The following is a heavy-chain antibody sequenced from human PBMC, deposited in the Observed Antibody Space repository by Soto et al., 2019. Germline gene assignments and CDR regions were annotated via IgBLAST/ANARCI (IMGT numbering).Heavy chain of an antibody. Sequence: QVQLVESGGGVVKPGRSLRLSCAASGFTFSSYGMHWVRQAPGKGLEWVAVISYDGSNKYYADSVKGRFTISRDNAKNTYYLQMNSRRAEDTAVYYCAKLEIVGATGDYGGQLTLVTVSS. CDR3: AKLEIVGATGDY. CDR1: GFTFSSYG. D-gene: IGHD1-26*01. J-gene: IGHJ4*02. CDR2: ISYDGSNK. V-gene: IGHV3-30*18.